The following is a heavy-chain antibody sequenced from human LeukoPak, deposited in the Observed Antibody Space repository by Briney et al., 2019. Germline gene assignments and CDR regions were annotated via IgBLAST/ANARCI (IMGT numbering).Heavy chain of an antibody. D-gene: IGHD4-17*01. Sequence: PGGSLRLSCAASGFTFSSYAMHWVRQAPGKGLEWVAVISYDGSNKYYADSVKGRFTISRDNSKNTLYLQMNSLRAEDTAVYYCAKDSGGMTTVTLFDYWGQGTLVTVSS. V-gene: IGHV3-30*04. CDR3: AKDSGGMTTVTLFDY. CDR1: GFTFSSYA. CDR2: ISYDGSNK. J-gene: IGHJ4*02.